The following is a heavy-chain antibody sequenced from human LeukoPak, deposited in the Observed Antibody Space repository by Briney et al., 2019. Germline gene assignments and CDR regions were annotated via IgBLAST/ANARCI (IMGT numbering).Heavy chain of an antibody. V-gene: IGHV3-33*06. CDR2: ISNDGSKT. D-gene: IGHD3-10*01. J-gene: IGHJ4*02. Sequence: GGSLRLSCAASGFTFSLYGMHWVRQAPGKGLEWVALISNDGSKTYYADSVKGRFTISRDNSKNTVYLQVSSLRADDTAVYYCAKDSRGANFFGDFDYWGQGTLVTGSS. CDR3: AKDSRGANFFGDFDY. CDR1: GFTFSLYG.